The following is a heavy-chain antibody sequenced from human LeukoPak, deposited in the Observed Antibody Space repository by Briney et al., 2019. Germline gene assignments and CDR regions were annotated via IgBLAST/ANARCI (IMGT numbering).Heavy chain of an antibody. CDR3: ARLRIPAAGTYYFDY. CDR2: IYYSGST. J-gene: IGHJ4*02. V-gene: IGHV4-59*08. CDR1: GGSISSYY. Sequence: SETLSLTCTVSGGSISSYYWSWIRQPPGRGLEWIGYIYYSGSTNYNPSLKSRVTISVDTSKNQFSLELSSVTAADTAVYYCARLRIPAAGTYYFDYWGQGTLVTVSS. D-gene: IGHD6-13*01.